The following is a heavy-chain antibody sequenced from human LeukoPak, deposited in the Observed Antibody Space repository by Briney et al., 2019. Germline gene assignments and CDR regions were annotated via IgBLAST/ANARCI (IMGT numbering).Heavy chain of an antibody. CDR3: AREGQWLVWGFDY. Sequence: GGSLRLSCAASGFTFSSYAMSWVRQAPGKGLEWVSAISGSGGSTYYADSVKGRFTISRDNAKNSLYLQMNSLRAEDTAVYYCAREGQWLVWGFDYWGQGTLVTVSS. D-gene: IGHD6-19*01. V-gene: IGHV3-23*01. J-gene: IGHJ4*02. CDR2: ISGSGGST. CDR1: GFTFSSYA.